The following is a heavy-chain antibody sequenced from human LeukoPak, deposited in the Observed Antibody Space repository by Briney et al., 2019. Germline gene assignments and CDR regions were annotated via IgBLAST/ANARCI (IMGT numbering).Heavy chain of an antibody. CDR3: ARRRKHTDQIDY. CDR2: IFNSVTT. V-gene: IGHV4-39*01. CDR1: GGSIRCGDFD. J-gene: IGHJ4*02. D-gene: IGHD1-14*01. Sequence: SETLSLTCIVSGGSIRCGDFDWDWIRRPPGKGLEWIGRIFNSVTTHYNPSLNTRVTVSADTPRNQFSLRLSSVTAADTAVYYCARRRKHTDQIDYWGQGTLVTVSS.